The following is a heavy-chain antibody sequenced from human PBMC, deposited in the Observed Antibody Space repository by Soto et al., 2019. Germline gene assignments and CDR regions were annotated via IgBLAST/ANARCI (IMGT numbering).Heavy chain of an antibody. J-gene: IGHJ6*02. CDR3: ARDPPISGSLRGTTLMDA. D-gene: IGHD1-20*01. V-gene: IGHV1-18*04. Sequence: ELVQSGAEVKKPGASVRVSCKASGYSFTSHGISWVRRAPGQGLEWMGWISAYNGEITYAQRFQGRVTMTTDASPSTAYMELRSLRSDDTATYYCARDPPISGSLRGTTLMDAWGQGTTVTVSS. CDR1: GYSFTSHG. CDR2: ISAYNGEI.